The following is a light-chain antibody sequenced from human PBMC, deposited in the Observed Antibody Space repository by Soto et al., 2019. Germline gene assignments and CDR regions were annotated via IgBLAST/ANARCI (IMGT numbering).Light chain of an antibody. Sequence: QSVLTQPPSASGTPGQRVTISCSGSSSNIGSSYVYWYQQLRGTAPKLLIQTNNQRPSGVPDRFSGSKSGTSASLAISGLRSEDEADYYCATWDDNLSGWVFGGGTKLTVL. CDR3: ATWDDNLSGWV. CDR2: TNN. J-gene: IGLJ3*02. CDR1: SSNIGSSY. V-gene: IGLV1-47*01.